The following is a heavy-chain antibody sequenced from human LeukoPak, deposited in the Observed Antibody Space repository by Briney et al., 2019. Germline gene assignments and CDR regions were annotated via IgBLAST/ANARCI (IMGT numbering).Heavy chain of an antibody. V-gene: IGHV1-8*01. CDR2: MSANSGNT. CDR1: GYTFINYD. J-gene: IGHJ4*01. D-gene: IGHD3-16*01. Sequence: GASVKVSCKTSGYTFINYDINWIRQAPGQGLEWLGWMSANSGNTGYAQKFQGRVTMTRTTSISTAYMELSSLRSEDTAVYYCVRTPPNWGADYWGQGTLVTVSS. CDR3: VRTPPNWGADY.